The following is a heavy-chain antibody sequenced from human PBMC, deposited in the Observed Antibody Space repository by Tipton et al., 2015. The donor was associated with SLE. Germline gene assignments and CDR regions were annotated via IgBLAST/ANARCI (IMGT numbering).Heavy chain of an antibody. D-gene: IGHD3-3*01. Sequence: SLRLSCAASGFTFDDYAMHWARQAPGKGLEWVSGISWNSEKIAYADSVKGRFTISRDNAKNSLFLQMNSLRAEDTAFYYCAKGIRFLEWFRFDSWGQGTLVTVSS. CDR1: GFTFDDYA. CDR2: ISWNSEKI. V-gene: IGHV3-9*01. CDR3: AKGIRFLEWFRFDS. J-gene: IGHJ4*02.